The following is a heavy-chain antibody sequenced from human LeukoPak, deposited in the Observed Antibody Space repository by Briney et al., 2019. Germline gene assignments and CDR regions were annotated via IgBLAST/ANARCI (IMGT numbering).Heavy chain of an antibody. Sequence: GGSLRLSCAASGFTFSSYWMSWVRQAPGKGLEWVANIKQDGSEKYYVDSVEGRFTISRDNAKNSLYLQMNSLRAEDTAVYYCARDRYQLLSTAFDIWGQGTMVTVSS. CDR2: IKQDGSEK. CDR1: GFTFSSYW. J-gene: IGHJ3*02. V-gene: IGHV3-7*01. D-gene: IGHD2-2*01. CDR3: ARDRYQLLSTAFDI.